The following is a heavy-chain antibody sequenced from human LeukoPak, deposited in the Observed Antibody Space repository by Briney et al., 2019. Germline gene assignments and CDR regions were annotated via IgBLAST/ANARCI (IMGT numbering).Heavy chain of an antibody. J-gene: IGHJ4*02. CDR2: INWNGGST. CDR1: GFTFDVYG. V-gene: IGHV3-20*04. Sequence: PGGSLRLSCAASGFTFDVYGMSWVRQAPGKGLEWVSGINWNGGSTGYADSVKGRFTISRDHDKNSLYLQMNSLRAEDTALHYCAREGYCSSTSCYTFDYWGQGTLVTVSS. D-gene: IGHD2-2*02. CDR3: AREGYCSSTSCYTFDY.